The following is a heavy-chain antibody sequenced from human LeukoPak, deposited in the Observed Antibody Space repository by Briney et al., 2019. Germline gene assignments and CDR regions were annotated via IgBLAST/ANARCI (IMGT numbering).Heavy chain of an antibody. D-gene: IGHD3-10*01. Sequence: SETLSLTCAVYGGSFSGYYWSWIRQPPGKGLEWIGEINHSGSTNYNPSLKSRVTISVDTSENQFSLKLSSVTAADTAVYYCARQAHLYGSGSLSLDYWGQGTLVTVSS. CDR1: GGSFSGYY. CDR3: ARQAHLYGSGSLSLDY. J-gene: IGHJ4*02. V-gene: IGHV4-34*01. CDR2: INHSGST.